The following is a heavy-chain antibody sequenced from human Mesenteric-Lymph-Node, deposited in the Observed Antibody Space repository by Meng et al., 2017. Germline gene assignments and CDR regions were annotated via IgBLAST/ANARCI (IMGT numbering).Heavy chain of an antibody. CDR3: FWLGESHN. D-gene: IGHD3-10*01. Sequence: VQLVESGGGLVQPGGSLRLSCAASGFTFSSYSMNWVRQAPGKGLEWVSSISSSSSYIYYADSVKGRFTISRDNSRNTLYLQMNSLRPEDTAVYYCFWLGESHNWGQGALVTVSS. CDR2: ISSSSSYI. V-gene: IGHV3-21*01. CDR1: GFTFSSYS. J-gene: IGHJ4*02.